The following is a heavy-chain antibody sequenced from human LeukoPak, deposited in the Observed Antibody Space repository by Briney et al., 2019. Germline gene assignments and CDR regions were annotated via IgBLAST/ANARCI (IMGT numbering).Heavy chain of an antibody. D-gene: IGHD2-8*01. V-gene: IGHV3-74*01. CDR3: ARMRMLGGFDP. Sequence: PGGSLRLSCAASGFSFSSHGMHWVRQAPGKGLVWVSRINSDGSSTSYADSVKGRFTISRDNAKNTLYLQMNSLRAEDTAVYYCARMRMLGGFDPWGQGTLVTVSS. CDR2: INSDGSST. CDR1: GFSFSSHG. J-gene: IGHJ5*02.